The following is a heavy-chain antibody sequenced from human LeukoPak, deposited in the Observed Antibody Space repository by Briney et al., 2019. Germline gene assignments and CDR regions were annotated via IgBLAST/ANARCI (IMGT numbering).Heavy chain of an antibody. CDR3: AELGITMIGGV. CDR1: DLPLRSYK. J-gene: IGHJ6*04. V-gene: IGHV3-48*03. CDR2: ISSSGSTI. D-gene: IGHD3-10*02. Sequence: GGPLNLSCEAPDLPLRSYKRTWARQAQGKGLEGVSYISSSGSTIYYADSVKGRFTISRDNAKNSLYLQMNSLRAEDTAVYYCAELGITMIGGVWGKGTTVTISS.